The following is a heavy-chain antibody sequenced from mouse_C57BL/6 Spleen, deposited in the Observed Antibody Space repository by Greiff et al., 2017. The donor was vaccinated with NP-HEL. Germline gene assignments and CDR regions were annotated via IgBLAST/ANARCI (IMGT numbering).Heavy chain of an antibody. V-gene: IGHV1-4*01. CDR2: INPSSGYT. CDR1: GYTFTSYT. CDR3: ARRSNYGGYFEV. J-gene: IGHJ1*03. Sequence: QVQLQQSGAELARPGASVKMSCKASGYTFTSYTMHWVKQRPGQGLEWIGYINPSSGYTKYNQKFKDKATLTVDTSSSTAYMQLSSLTSEDSAVYYCARRSNYGGYFEVWGTGTTVTVSS. D-gene: IGHD2-5*01.